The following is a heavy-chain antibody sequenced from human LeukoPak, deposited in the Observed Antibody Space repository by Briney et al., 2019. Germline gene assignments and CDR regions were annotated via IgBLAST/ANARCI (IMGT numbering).Heavy chain of an antibody. V-gene: IGHV4-59*12. J-gene: IGHJ4*02. CDR2: IYRSGST. CDR1: GGSISSYY. CDR3: ARGWRGNYAHGN. D-gene: IGHD4-11*01. Sequence: PSETLSLTCTVSGGSISSYYWSWIRQPPGKGLEWIGEIYRSGSTNYNPSLKSRVTMSVDTSKNQFSLELSSVTAADTAVYYCARGWRGNYAHGNWGQGTLVTVSS.